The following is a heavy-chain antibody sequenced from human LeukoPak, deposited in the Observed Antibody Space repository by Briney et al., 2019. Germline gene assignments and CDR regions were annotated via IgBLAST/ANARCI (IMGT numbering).Heavy chain of an antibody. CDR1: GVTFGDYA. CDR2: IRSKTYGGTT. Sequence: GGSLRLSCTASGVTFGDYAMSWVRQAPGKGLEWVGFIRSKTYGGTTEYAASVKGRFTISRDDSESIAYLQMNSLKTEDTAVYYCSRDLVRDVILVNWGQGTLVTVSS. V-gene: IGHV3-49*04. CDR3: SRDLVRDVILVN. J-gene: IGHJ4*02. D-gene: IGHD3-10*01.